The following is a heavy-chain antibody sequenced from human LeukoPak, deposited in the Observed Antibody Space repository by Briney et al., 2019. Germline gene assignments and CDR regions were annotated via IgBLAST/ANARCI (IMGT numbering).Heavy chain of an antibody. V-gene: IGHV1-3*01. CDR2: INAGNGNT. CDR1: GYTFTSYA. D-gene: IGHD3-10*01. CDR3: ARDYWSMVRGVSGWFDP. J-gene: IGHJ5*02. Sequence: ASVKVSCKASGYTFTSYATHWVRQAPGQRLEWMGWINAGNGNTKYSQKFQGRVTITRDTSASTAYMELSSLRSEDTAVYHCARDYWSMVRGVSGWFDPWGQGTLVTVSS.